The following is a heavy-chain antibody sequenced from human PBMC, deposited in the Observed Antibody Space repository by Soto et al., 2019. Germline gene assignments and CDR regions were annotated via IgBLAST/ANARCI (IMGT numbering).Heavy chain of an antibody. D-gene: IGHD6-13*01. CDR3: ARVDNIVAVKWFDP. CDR1: GYSISSGYY. Sequence: SETLSLTCAVSGYSISSGYYWGWIRQPPGKGLEWIGSVHYSGSTYYNPSLKSRVTISIDTSKNQISLRLTSVTAADTAVYYCARVDNIVAVKWFDPWGQGTLVTVSS. J-gene: IGHJ5*02. CDR2: VHYSGST. V-gene: IGHV4-38-2*01.